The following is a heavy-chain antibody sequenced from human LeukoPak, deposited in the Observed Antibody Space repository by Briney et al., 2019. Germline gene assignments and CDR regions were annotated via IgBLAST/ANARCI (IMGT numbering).Heavy chain of an antibody. CDR1: GFTFSSYE. J-gene: IGHJ3*02. Sequence: GGSLRLSCAASGFTFSSYEMNWVRQAPGKGLEWVSYINSSGSTIYYADSVKGRFTISRDNAKNSLYLQMNSLRAEDTAVYYCARVDIVVINAFDIWGQGTMVTVSS. CDR3: ARVDIVVINAFDI. CDR2: INSSGSTI. V-gene: IGHV3-48*03. D-gene: IGHD2-15*01.